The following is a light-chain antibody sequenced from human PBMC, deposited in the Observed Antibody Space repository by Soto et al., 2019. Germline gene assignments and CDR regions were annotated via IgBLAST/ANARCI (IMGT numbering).Light chain of an antibody. Sequence: SVLTQPPSVSGAPGQRVTISCTGSSSNIGAGYNVHWYQQRPGTAPKLLIYGNSNRPSGVPDRFSGSKSGTSASLAITGLQAEDEADYYCQSYDSSLSGWVFGGGTKLTVL. CDR1: SSNIGAGYN. CDR2: GNS. V-gene: IGLV1-40*01. J-gene: IGLJ3*02. CDR3: QSYDSSLSGWV.